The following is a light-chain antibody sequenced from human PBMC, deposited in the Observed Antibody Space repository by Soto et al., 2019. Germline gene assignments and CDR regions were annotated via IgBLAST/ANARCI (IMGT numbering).Light chain of an antibody. V-gene: IGKV3-20*01. Sequence: EIVLTKSPGTLSLSPGGRATLSCRASQSLTNSFIAWYQQKPGQAPRLLIYDTSSRATGIPDRFSGSGSGTDFTLTINRLEPEDFAVFFCQQYGTSEIIFGQGTRLEI. CDR3: QQYGTSEII. CDR1: QSLTNSF. CDR2: DTS. J-gene: IGKJ5*01.